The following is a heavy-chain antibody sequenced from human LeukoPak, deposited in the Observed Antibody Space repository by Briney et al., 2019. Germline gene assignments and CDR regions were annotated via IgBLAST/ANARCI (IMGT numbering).Heavy chain of an antibody. J-gene: IGHJ4*02. V-gene: IGHV4-4*07. CDR1: GGSISNYY. D-gene: IGHD2-15*01. CDR3: VSGRDIVVGGDY. CDR2: INTSGST. Sequence: PSETLSLTCTVSGGSISNYYWSWIRQPAGKGLEWIGRINTSGSTNYNPSLESRVTMSVDTSKNQFSLKLSSVNAADTAVYYCVSGRDIVVGGDYWGQGTLVTVSS.